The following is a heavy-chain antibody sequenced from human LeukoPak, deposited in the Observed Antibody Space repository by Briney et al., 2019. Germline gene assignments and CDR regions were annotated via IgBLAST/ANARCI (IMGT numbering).Heavy chain of an antibody. Sequence: PGGSLRLSCAASGFTFSSYAMHWVRQAPGKGLEWVAVISYDGSNKYYADSVKGRFTISRDNAKNSLFLQMDSLRAEDTAVYYCAVDSSGYYSGYWGQGTLVTVSS. CDR2: ISYDGSNK. J-gene: IGHJ4*02. CDR1: GFTFSSYA. CDR3: AVDSSGYYSGY. V-gene: IGHV3-30*04. D-gene: IGHD3-22*01.